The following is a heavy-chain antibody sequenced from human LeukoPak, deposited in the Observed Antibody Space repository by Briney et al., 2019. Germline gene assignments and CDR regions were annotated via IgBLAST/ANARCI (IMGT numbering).Heavy chain of an antibody. CDR1: GFTVSSNS. Sequence: GGSLRLSCTVPGFTVSSNSMSWVRQAPGKGLEWVSAISGSGGSTYYADSVKGRFTISRDNSKNTLYLQMNSLRAEDTAVYYCAKGITMIVVRDSDYWGQGTLVTVSS. CDR3: AKGITMIVVRDSDY. V-gene: IGHV3-23*01. D-gene: IGHD3-22*01. J-gene: IGHJ4*02. CDR2: ISGSGGST.